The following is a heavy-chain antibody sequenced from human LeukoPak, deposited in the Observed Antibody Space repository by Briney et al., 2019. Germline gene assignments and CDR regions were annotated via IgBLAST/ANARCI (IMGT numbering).Heavy chain of an antibody. CDR1: GGSFSGYY. V-gene: IGHV4-34*01. Sequence: SETLSLTCAVYGGSFSGYYSSWIRQPPGKGLEWIGEINHSGSTNYNPSLKSRVTISVDTSKNQFSLKLSSVTAADTAVYYCARLEMIVVVTSAFDIWGQGTMVTVSS. D-gene: IGHD3-22*01. J-gene: IGHJ3*02. CDR2: INHSGST. CDR3: ARLEMIVVVTSAFDI.